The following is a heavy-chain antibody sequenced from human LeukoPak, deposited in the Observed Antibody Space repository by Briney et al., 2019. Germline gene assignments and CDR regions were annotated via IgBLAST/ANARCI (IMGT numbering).Heavy chain of an antibody. CDR3: AREGQWLVKYYFDY. CDR2: ISTSGSII. Sequence: PGGSLRLSCAASGFTFSDYDMSWVRQAPGRGLGWVSYISTSGSIIYYADSVKGRFTISRDNAKNSLFLQMNSLRAEDTAVYYCAREGQWLVKYYFDYWGQGTLVTVSS. V-gene: IGHV3-11*04. J-gene: IGHJ4*02. D-gene: IGHD6-19*01. CDR1: GFTFSDYD.